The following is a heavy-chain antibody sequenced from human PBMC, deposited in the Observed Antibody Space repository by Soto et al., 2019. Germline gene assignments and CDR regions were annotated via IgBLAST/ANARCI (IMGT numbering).Heavy chain of an antibody. Sequence: GGSLRLSCAASGFTFSNYAMAWVRQAPGKGLEVVSVITDSGGGTVYADSVKGRFTTSRGNSKNTLYLQMNSLRVEDTAVYYCAKGRNDSVAYYGQYWGQGTLVTVSS. D-gene: IGHD3-10*01. CDR3: AKGRNDSVAYYGQY. CDR1: GFTFSNYA. V-gene: IGHV3-23*01. J-gene: IGHJ4*02. CDR2: ITDSGGGT.